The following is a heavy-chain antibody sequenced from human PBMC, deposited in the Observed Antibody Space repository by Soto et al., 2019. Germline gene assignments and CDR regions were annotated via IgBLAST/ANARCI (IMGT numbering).Heavy chain of an antibody. CDR2: IIPILGIA. CDR3: ASRKGGVVVFDY. Sequence: GASVKVSCKASGGTFSSYTISWVRQAPGQGLEWMGRIIPILGIANYAQKFQGRVTFTADKSTSTAYMELSSLSFEDTAVYYCASRKGGVVVFDYWGQGTLVTVSS. V-gene: IGHV1-69*02. D-gene: IGHD3-3*01. J-gene: IGHJ4*02. CDR1: GGTFSSYT.